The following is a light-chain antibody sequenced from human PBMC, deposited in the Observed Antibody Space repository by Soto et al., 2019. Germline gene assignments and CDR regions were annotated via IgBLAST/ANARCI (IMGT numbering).Light chain of an antibody. CDR1: QSVSSNY. Sequence: EIVLTQSPGTLSLSPGERATLSCRASQSVSSNYLAWYQQKPGQAPKVLIYRASSRATGIPDRFSGSGSGTDFTLTISRLEPEDFAVYYCQQYGSSHTFGQGTRLEI. J-gene: IGKJ5*01. V-gene: IGKV3-20*01. CDR3: QQYGSSHT. CDR2: RAS.